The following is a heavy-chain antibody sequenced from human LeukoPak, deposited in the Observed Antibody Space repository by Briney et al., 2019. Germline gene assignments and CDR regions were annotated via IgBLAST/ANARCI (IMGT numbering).Heavy chain of an antibody. V-gene: IGHV3-64*01. Sequence: QAGGSLRLSCAASGFTFSSYAMHWVRQAPGKGLEYVSAISSNGGSTYYANSVKGRFTISRDNSKNTLYLQMGSLRAEDMAVYYCARGGSSSGWFNFDYWGQGTLVTVSS. CDR3: ARGGSSSGWFNFDY. CDR2: ISSNGGST. CDR1: GFTFSSYA. J-gene: IGHJ4*02. D-gene: IGHD6-19*01.